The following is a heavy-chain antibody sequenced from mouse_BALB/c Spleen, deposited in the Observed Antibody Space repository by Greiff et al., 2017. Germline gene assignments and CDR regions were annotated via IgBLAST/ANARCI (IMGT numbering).Heavy chain of an antibody. Sequence: VKLVESGPSLVQPSQSLSITCTVSGFSLTSYGVHWVRQSPGKGLEWLGVIWRGGSTDYNAAFMSRLSITKDNSKSQVFFKMNSLQADDTAIYYCAKNGDYDGAWFAYWGQGTLVTVSA. CDR1: GFSLTSYG. J-gene: IGHJ3*01. D-gene: IGHD2-4*01. CDR2: IWRGGST. CDR3: AKNGDYDGAWFAY. V-gene: IGHV2-5-1*01.